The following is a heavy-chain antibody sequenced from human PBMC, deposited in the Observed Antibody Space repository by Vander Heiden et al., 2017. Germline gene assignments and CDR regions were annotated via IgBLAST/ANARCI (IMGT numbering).Heavy chain of an antibody. V-gene: IGHV4-4*02. CDR1: GGSISSSNW. CDR2: IYHTGTI. D-gene: IGHD3-3*01. J-gene: IGHJ4*02. CDR3: ARNGFYSFDY. Sequence: QVQLQESGPGLVKPSGTLSLTCAVSGGSISSSNWWNGVRQPPGKGLEWIGEIYHTGTINYNPSLQSRLTISLDKSKNQLSLKLSSVTAADTAVYYCARNGFYSFDYWGQGTLVTVSS.